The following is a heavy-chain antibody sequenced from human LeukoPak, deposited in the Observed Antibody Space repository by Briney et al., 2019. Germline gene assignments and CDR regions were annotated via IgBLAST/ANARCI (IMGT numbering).Heavy chain of an antibody. CDR3: ARVVAAAGTEYFDY. V-gene: IGHV4-39*07. CDR2: IFYSGST. D-gene: IGHD6-13*01. J-gene: IGHJ4*02. CDR1: SGSISTSNYY. Sequence: PSETLSLTCTVSSGSISTSNYYWGWVRQPPGKALEWIGNIFYSGSTYYSPSLKSRVTISVDTSKNQFSLKLSSVTAADTAVYYCARVVAAAGTEYFDYWGQGTLVTVSS.